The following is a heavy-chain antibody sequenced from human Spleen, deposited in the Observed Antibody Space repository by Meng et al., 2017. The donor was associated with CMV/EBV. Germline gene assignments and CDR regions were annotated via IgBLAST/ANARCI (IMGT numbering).Heavy chain of an antibody. D-gene: IGHD2-2*01. CDR2: VSGYNGNT. CDR3: ARISRRGYCSATTCSFAMDV. Sequence: ASVKVSCKASDYTLTNYGITWVRQAPGQGLEWMGWVSGYNGNTNYAQRLQGRITMTTDTSANTAYMELRSLISDDTAMYYCARISRRGYCSATTCSFAMDVWGQGTTVTVSS. J-gene: IGHJ6*02. V-gene: IGHV1-18*01. CDR1: DYTLTNYG.